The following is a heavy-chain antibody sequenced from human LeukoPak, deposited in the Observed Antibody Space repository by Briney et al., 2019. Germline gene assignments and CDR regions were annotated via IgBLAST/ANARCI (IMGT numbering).Heavy chain of an antibody. J-gene: IGHJ4*02. V-gene: IGHV3-30*04. Sequence: GGSLRLSCAASGFTFSSYAMHWVRQAPGKGLEWVAVISSDGSNKYYADSMEGRFTISRDNSKNTLYLQINSLRAEDTAVYYCAKDHLPGIVVADRDYWGQGTLVTVSS. D-gene: IGHD6-19*01. CDR3: AKDHLPGIVVADRDY. CDR2: ISSDGSNK. CDR1: GFTFSSYA.